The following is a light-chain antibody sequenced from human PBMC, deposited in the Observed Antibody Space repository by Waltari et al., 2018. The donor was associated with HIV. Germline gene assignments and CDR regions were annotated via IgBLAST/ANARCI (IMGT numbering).Light chain of an antibody. CDR3: QQFQTFRT. Sequence: IQMTQSPSTLSASVGDRVTITCRASQNITNHLAWYQQKSGKAPKLLIYKASSLERGVPSRFSGSGTGTEFSLTINSLQPADLAVYFCQQFQTFRTFGQGPTV. V-gene: IGKV1-5*03. J-gene: IGKJ1*01. CDR2: KAS. CDR1: QNITNH.